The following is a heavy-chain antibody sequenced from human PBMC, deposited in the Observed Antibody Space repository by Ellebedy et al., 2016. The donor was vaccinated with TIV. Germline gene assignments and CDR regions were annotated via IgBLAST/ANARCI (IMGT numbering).Heavy chain of an antibody. J-gene: IGHJ4*02. D-gene: IGHD3-22*01. V-gene: IGHV3-23*01. CDR1: GFTFSIFA. CDR2: ISASGEST. Sequence: GGSLRLSCAASGFTFSIFAMSWVRQAPGKGLEWDSTISASGESTYYAGSVTGRFTISRDNAKNPLYLQMNSLRAEDTAVYYCAKRDSSGYYYARPFDYWGQGTLVTVSS. CDR3: AKRDSSGYYYARPFDY.